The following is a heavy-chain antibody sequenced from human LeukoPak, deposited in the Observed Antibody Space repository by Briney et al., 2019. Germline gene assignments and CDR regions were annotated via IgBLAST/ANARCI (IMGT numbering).Heavy chain of an antibody. V-gene: IGHV4-61*08. CDR1: GGSISSGGNY. CDR3: ARGPSGYDFWSGYYTGPFDY. CDR2: IYYSGST. Sequence: SETLSLTCTVSGGSISSGGNYWSWIRQPPGKGLEWIGYIYYSGSTNYNPSLKSRVTISVDTSKNQFSLKLSSVTAADTAVYYCARGPSGYDFWSGYYTGPFDYWGQGTLVTVSS. J-gene: IGHJ4*02. D-gene: IGHD3-3*01.